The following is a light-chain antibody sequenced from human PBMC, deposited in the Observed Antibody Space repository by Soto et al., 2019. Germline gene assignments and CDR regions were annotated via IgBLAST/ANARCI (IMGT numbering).Light chain of an antibody. Sequence: DIHMSQSPSSLSASVGYRFTITCQASQNIKNYLNWYQQKPGRAPKLLIDDASNLEAGVPSRFRGSGSGAAFTFTISRLHPEDIATYYCQQYENLPTFGQGTRLEIK. CDR3: QQYENLPT. CDR1: QNIKNY. J-gene: IGKJ5*01. V-gene: IGKV1-33*01. CDR2: DAS.